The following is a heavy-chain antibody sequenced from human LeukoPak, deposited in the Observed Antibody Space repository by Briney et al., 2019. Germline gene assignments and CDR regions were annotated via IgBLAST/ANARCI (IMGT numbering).Heavy chain of an antibody. CDR1: GGSISSSTYY. CDR3: ARDILATSIAAPYY. D-gene: IGHD6-13*01. CDR2: IFYSGRT. Sequence: SETLSLTCTVSGGSISSSTYYWGWIRQPPGKGLEWIGSIFYSGRTYYNPSLKSRVTMSVDTSKNQFSLRLSSVNAADAAVYYCARDILATSIAAPYYWGQGTLVTVSS. J-gene: IGHJ4*02. V-gene: IGHV4-39*07.